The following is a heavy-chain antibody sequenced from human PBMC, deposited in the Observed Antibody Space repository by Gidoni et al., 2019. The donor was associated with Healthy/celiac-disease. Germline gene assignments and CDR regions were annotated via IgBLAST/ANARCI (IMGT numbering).Heavy chain of an antibody. CDR3: ARGTGSGYYYYGMDV. V-gene: IGHV4-59*01. J-gene: IGHJ6*02. CDR2: IYYSGST. Sequence: QVQLQESGPGLVKPSETLSLTCPVSGGSISSYYWSWIRQPPGKGLEWIGYIYYSGSTNYNPSLKSRVTISVDTSKNQFSLKLSSVTAADTAVYYCARGTGSGYYYYGMDVWGQGTTVTVSS. D-gene: IGHD3-3*01. CDR1: GGSISSYY.